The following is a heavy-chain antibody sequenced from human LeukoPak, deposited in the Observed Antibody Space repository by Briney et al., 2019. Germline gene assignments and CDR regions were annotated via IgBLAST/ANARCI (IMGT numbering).Heavy chain of an antibody. V-gene: IGHV4-39*07. CDR1: GGSISSSSYY. CDR2: IYYSGST. CDR3: AREKAAAGSYYYYMDV. D-gene: IGHD6-13*01. J-gene: IGHJ6*03. Sequence: SETLSLTCTVSGGSISSSSYYWGWIRQPPGRGLEWVGSIYYSGSTYYNPSLKSRVTISVDTSKNQFSLKLSSVTAADTAVYYCAREKAAAGSYYYYMDVWGKGTTVTVSS.